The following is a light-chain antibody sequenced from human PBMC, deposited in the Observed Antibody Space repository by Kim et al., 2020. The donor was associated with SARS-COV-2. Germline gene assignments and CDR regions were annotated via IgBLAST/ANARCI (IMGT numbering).Light chain of an antibody. CDR2: DAS. CDR1: QSVNSN. V-gene: IGKV3-11*01. J-gene: IGKJ4*01. Sequence: SLSPGERAPLSCRASQSVNSNFAWYQSQPGQAPSLLIYDASKRATGVPARFSGSGFVTDFTLTISRLAPEDFAVYICLQRSNWPLTFGGGTKLEI. CDR3: LQRSNWPLT.